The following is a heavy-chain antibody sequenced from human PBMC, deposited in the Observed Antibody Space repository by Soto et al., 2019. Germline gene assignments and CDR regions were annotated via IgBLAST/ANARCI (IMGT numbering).Heavy chain of an antibody. CDR2: ISGSGGST. V-gene: IGHV3-23*01. CDR3: ATSQLQNILYYYYGMDV. CDR1: GFTFSSYA. D-gene: IGHD2-2*01. Sequence: GGSLRLSCAASGFTFSSYAMSWVRQAPGKGLEWVSAISGSGGSTYYADSVKGRFTISRDNSKNTLYLQMNSLRAEDTAVYYCATSQLQNILYYYYGMDVWGQGTTVTVSS. J-gene: IGHJ6*02.